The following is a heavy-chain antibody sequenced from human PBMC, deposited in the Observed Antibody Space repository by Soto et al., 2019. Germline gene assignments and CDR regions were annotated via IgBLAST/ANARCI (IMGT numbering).Heavy chain of an antibody. CDR3: ARAPGGGNSPGWFWFDP. Sequence: QVQLVESGGGVVQPGRSLRLSCAASGFTFSSYGMHWVRQAPGKGLEWVAVIWYDGSNKYYADSVKGRFTISRDNSKNTLYLQMNSLRAEDTAVYYCARAPGGGNSPGWFWFDPWGQGTLVTVSS. CDR1: GFTFSSYG. V-gene: IGHV3-33*01. D-gene: IGHD2-21*02. CDR2: IWYDGSNK. J-gene: IGHJ5*02.